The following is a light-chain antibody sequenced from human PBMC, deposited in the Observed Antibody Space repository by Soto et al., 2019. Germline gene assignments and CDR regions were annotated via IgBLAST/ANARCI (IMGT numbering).Light chain of an antibody. Sequence: DIQMTQSPSTLSASVGDRVTITCRASQSMNDWLAWYQQKPGKAPKVLIYDASSLQSGVPSRFSGSGSGTEFTLTIDSLQPDDVATYYWLRYHAFYQTSGQGSKVDIK. J-gene: IGKJ1*01. CDR1: QSMNDW. CDR3: LRYHAFYQT. CDR2: DAS. V-gene: IGKV1-5*01.